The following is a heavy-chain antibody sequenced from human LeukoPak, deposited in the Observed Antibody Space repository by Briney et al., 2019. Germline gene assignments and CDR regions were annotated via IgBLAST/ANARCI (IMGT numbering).Heavy chain of an antibody. CDR1: GDSISNYY. CDR3: ARDAGGYSYGNFDY. Sequence: PSETLSLTCTASGDSISNYYWNWIRQPPGKGLEWIGYIYYSGSTKYNPSLKSRLTISVDTSKNQFSQQLSSVTAADTAVYYCARDAGGYSYGNFDYWGQGTLVTVSS. CDR2: IYYSGST. V-gene: IGHV4-59*01. D-gene: IGHD5-18*01. J-gene: IGHJ4*02.